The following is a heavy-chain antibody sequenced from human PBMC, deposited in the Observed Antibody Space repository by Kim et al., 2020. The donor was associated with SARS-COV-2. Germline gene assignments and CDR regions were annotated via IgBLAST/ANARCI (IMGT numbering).Heavy chain of an antibody. V-gene: IGHV1-18*04. CDR1: GYTFTSYG. CDR3: ATYIAVAATSPFPAY. J-gene: IGHJ4*02. CDR2: ISAYNGNT. Sequence: ASVKVSCKASGYTFTSYGISWVRQAPGQGLEWMGWISAYNGNTNYAQKLQGRATMTTDTSTSTTYMELRSLRSDDTAVYYCATYIAVAATSPFPAYWGQGTLVTVSS. D-gene: IGHD6-19*01.